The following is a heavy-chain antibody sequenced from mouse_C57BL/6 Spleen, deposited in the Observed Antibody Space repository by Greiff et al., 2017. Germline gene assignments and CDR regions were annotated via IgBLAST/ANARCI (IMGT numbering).Heavy chain of an antibody. D-gene: IGHD2-5*01. CDR2: IDPSDSYT. V-gene: IGHV1-50*01. CDR3: ARYDSNRFAY. CDR1: GYTFTSYW. J-gene: IGHJ3*01. Sequence: VQLQQPGAELVKPGASVKLSCKASGYTFTSYWMQWVKQRPGQGLEWIGEIDPSDSYTNYNQKFKGKATLTVDTSSSTACMQLSSLTSEDSAVYYCARYDSNRFAYWGQGTLVTVSA.